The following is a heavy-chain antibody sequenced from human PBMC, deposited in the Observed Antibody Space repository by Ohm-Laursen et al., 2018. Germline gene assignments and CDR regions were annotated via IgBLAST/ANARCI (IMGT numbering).Heavy chain of an antibody. CDR2: INHSGST. Sequence: TLSLTCAVYGGSFSGYYWSWIRQPPGKGLEWIGEINHSGSTNYNPSLKSRVTISVDTSKNQFSLKLSSVTAADTAVYYCAREPYDASLRGYFDYWGQGTLVTVSS. CDR3: AREPYDASLRGYFDY. D-gene: IGHD4/OR15-4a*01. CDR1: GGSFSGYY. V-gene: IGHV4-34*01. J-gene: IGHJ4*02.